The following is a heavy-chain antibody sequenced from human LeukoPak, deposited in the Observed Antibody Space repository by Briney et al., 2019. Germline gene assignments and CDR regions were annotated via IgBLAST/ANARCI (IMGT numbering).Heavy chain of an antibody. CDR3: ARDRGSSSEYSWFDP. CDR1: GGSISSYY. Sequence: PSETLSLTCTVSGGSISSYYWSWIRQPPGKGLEWIGYIYYSGSTNYNPSLKSRVTISVDTSKNQFSLKLSSVTAADTAVYYCARDRGSSSEYSWFDPWGQGTLVTVSS. CDR2: IYYSGST. V-gene: IGHV4-59*01. J-gene: IGHJ5*02. D-gene: IGHD6-13*01.